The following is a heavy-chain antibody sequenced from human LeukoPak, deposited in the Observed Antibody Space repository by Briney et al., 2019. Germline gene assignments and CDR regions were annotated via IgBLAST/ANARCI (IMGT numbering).Heavy chain of an antibody. CDR2: SNRDGTRT. CDR3: ARRNLRSGSSPGFDP. J-gene: IGHJ5*02. Sequence: PGGSLRLSCAASGFTFSDYWMHWVRQAPGKGLVWVSRSNRDGTRTTYAESVKGRFTISRDNSKNSLYLQMNSLRAEDTAVYYCARRNLRSGSSPGFDPWGQGTLVTVSS. D-gene: IGHD3-10*01. V-gene: IGHV3-74*01. CDR1: GFTFSDYW.